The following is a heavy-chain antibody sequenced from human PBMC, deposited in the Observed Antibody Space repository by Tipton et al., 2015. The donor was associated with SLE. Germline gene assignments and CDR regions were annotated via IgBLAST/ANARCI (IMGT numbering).Heavy chain of an antibody. D-gene: IGHD2-15*01. Sequence: TLSLTCTVSGGSISSGSLYWTWIRQPAGKGLEWIGRIYTSGSTFYNPSLESRVTISVDTSKSQFSLKLHSVTAADTAVYYCATAYCSGGNCFWEYFENWGQGTLVTVSS. CDR3: ATAYCSGGNCFWEYFEN. V-gene: IGHV4-61*02. CDR2: IYTSGST. CDR1: GGSISSGSLY. J-gene: IGHJ1*01.